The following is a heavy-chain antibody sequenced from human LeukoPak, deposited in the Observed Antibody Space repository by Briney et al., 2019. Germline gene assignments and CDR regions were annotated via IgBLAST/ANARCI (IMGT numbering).Heavy chain of an antibody. CDR3: ASLVLSDVGY. CDR2: INPSGGST. CDR1: GYTFTGYY. D-gene: IGHD1-26*01. Sequence: ASVKVSCKASGYTFTGYYMHWVRQAPGQGLEWMGIINPSGGSTSYAQKFQGRVTMTRDTSISTAYMELSRLRSDDTAVYYCASLVLSDVGYWGQGTLVTVSS. J-gene: IGHJ4*02. V-gene: IGHV1-2*02.